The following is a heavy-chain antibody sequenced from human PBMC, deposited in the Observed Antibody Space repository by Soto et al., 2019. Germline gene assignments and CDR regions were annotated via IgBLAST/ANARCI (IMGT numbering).Heavy chain of an antibody. J-gene: IGHJ4*02. V-gene: IGHV1-69*13. D-gene: IGHD6-13*01. CDR1: GGTFSSYA. CDR2: IIPIFGTA. Sequence: SVKVSCKASGGTFSSYAISWVRQAPGQGLEWMGGIIPIFGTANYAQKFQGRVTITADESTSTAYMELSSLRSEDTAVYYCAGFLAAAGPFDYWGQGTPVTVSS. CDR3: AGFLAAAGPFDY.